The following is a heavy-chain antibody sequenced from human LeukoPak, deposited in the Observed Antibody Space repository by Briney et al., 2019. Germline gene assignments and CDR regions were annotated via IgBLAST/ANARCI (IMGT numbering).Heavy chain of an antibody. J-gene: IGHJ5*02. D-gene: IGHD2-15*01. CDR1: GGSISNYY. V-gene: IGHV4-59*12. CDR2: IYYSGST. CDR3: ARSTYCSGGSCSHNWFDP. Sequence: SETLSLTCTVSGGSISNYYWNWIRQPPGKGLEWIGSIYYSGSTYYNPSLKSRVTISVDTSKNQFSLKLSSVTAADTAVYYCARSTYCSGGSCSHNWFDPWGQGTLVTVSS.